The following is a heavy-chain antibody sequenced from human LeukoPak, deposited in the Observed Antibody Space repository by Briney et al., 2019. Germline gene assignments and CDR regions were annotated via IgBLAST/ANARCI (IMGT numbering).Heavy chain of an antibody. CDR1: GGSFSGYY. V-gene: IGHV4-34*01. CDR3: ARQTGSGLFILP. D-gene: IGHD3/OR15-3a*01. Sequence: SETLSLTCAVYGGSFSGYYWSWIRQPPGKGLEWIGEINHIGSTNYNPSLKSRFTISVDTSKNQFSLRLTSVTATDTAVYYCARQTGSGLFILPGGQGTLVTVSS. CDR2: INHIGST. J-gene: IGHJ4*02.